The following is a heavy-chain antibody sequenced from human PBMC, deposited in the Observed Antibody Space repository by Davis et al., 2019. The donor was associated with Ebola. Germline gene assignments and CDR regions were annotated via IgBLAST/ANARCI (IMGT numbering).Heavy chain of an antibody. CDR3: AHTGYSYYMDD. CDR1: GGSFSGYY. J-gene: IGHJ6*03. Sequence: PSETLSLTCAVYGGSFSGYYWSWIRQPPGKGLEWIGEINHSGSTNYNPSLKSRVTISVDTSKNQFSLKLSSVTAADTAVYYCAHTGYSYYMDDWGKGTTVTVSS. CDR2: INHSGST. D-gene: IGHD7-27*01. V-gene: IGHV4-34*01.